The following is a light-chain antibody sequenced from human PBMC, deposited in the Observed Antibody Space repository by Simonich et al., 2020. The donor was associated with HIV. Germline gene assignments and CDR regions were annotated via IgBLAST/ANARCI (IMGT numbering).Light chain of an antibody. V-gene: IGLV2-14*01. J-gene: IGLJ3*02. CDR1: SSDVGGYNY. Sequence: QSALTQPASVSGSPGQSITISCTGTSSDVGGYNYVSWYQQHPGKAPKLMIYDVSKRPSGVSNRFSASKSGNTASLTISGLQAKDEADYYCSSYTSSSTLVFGGGTKLTVL. CDR3: SSYTSSSTLV. CDR2: DVS.